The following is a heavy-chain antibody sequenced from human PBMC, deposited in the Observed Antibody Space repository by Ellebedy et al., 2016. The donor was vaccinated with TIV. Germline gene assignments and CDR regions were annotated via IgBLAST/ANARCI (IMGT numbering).Heavy chain of an antibody. Sequence: ASVKVSXXASGGTFSSYAISWVRQAPGQGLEWMGIINPSGGSTSYAQKFQGRVTMTRDTSTSTVYMELSSLRSEDTAVYYCARASSGRPWFDPWGQGTLVTVSS. V-gene: IGHV1-46*01. D-gene: IGHD6-19*01. J-gene: IGHJ5*02. CDR1: GGTFSSYA. CDR2: INPSGGST. CDR3: ARASSGRPWFDP.